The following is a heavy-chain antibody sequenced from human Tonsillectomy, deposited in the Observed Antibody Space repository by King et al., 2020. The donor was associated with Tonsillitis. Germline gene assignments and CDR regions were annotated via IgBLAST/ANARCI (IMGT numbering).Heavy chain of an antibody. J-gene: IGHJ6*02. V-gene: IGHV3-74*01. CDR1: GFTFSSSW. D-gene: IGHD6-25*01. CDR2: INSDGSST. Sequence: VQLVESGGGLVQPGGSLRLSCAASGFTFSSSWIHWVRQAPGKGLVWVSHINSDGSSTNYADSVKGRFTISRDNAKNTVYLQMNSLRAEDTAVYYCARDSSNGLDVWGQGTTVTVSS. CDR3: ARDSSNGLDV.